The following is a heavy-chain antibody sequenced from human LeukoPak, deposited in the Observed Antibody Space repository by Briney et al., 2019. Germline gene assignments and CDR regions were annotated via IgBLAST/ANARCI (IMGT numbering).Heavy chain of an antibody. CDR1: DYDFTSVG. Sequence: GASVNVSCKASDYDFTSVGITWVRQAPGQGLEWMGWISPYNGDTRYVQKLQGRVTMTTDTSTSTAYMELRSLRFDDTAVYYCARAGSGSGWYFDYWGQGTLVTVSS. J-gene: IGHJ4*02. V-gene: IGHV1-18*01. CDR2: ISPYNGDT. CDR3: ARAGSGSGWYFDY. D-gene: IGHD6-19*01.